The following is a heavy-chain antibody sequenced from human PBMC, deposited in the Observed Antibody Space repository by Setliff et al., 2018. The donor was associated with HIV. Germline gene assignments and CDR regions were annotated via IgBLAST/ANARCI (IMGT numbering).Heavy chain of an antibody. J-gene: IGHJ6*02. CDR2: INWNGGST. CDR3: AREPHELRHFDWLLYPAYYYYGMDV. CDR1: GFTFDDYG. D-gene: IGHD3-9*01. Sequence: GGSLRLSCAASGFTFDDYGMSWVRQAPGKGLEWVSGINWNGGSTGYADSVKGRFTISRDKAKNSLYLQMNSLRAEDTAVYYCAREPHELRHFDWLLYPAYYYYGMDVWGQGTTVTVSS. V-gene: IGHV3-20*04.